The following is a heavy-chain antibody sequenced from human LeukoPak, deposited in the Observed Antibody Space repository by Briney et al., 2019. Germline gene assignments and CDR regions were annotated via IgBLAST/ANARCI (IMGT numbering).Heavy chain of an antibody. Sequence: ASVKVSCKASGYSFTTYGISWARQAPGQGLEWMGWISSYNDDIDFEQKFQGRVTMTIDTSTSTAYMELRSLRSDDTAVYYCARGWELDCWGQGTLVTVSS. CDR2: ISSYNDDI. V-gene: IGHV1-18*01. D-gene: IGHD1-26*01. CDR1: GYSFTTYG. J-gene: IGHJ4*02. CDR3: ARGWELDC.